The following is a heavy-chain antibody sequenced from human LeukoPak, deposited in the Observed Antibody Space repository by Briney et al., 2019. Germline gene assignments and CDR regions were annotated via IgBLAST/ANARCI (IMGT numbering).Heavy chain of an antibody. CDR1: GGSISSGGYY. D-gene: IGHD2-2*01. V-gene: IGHV4-30-2*01. CDR2: IYHSGST. J-gene: IGHJ5*02. CDR3: ARGGYCSSTSCYSANWFDP. Sequence: PSQTLSLTCTVSGGSISSGGYYWRWIRQPPGTGLEWIGYIYHSGSTYYNPSLKSRVTISVDRSKNQFSLKLSSVTAADTAVYYCARGGYCSSTSCYSANWFDPGAREPWSPSPQ.